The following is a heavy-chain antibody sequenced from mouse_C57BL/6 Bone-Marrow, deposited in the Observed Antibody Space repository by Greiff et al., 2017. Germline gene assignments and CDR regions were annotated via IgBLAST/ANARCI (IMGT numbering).Heavy chain of an antibody. D-gene: IGHD2-1*01. J-gene: IGHJ2*01. V-gene: IGHV1-52*01. CDR3: AREGLYYCNGNYHCFEY. CDR1: GYTFTSYW. Sequence: VQLQQPGAELVRPGSSVKLSCKASGYTFTSYWMHWVKQRPIQGLEWIGNIDPSDSETHYNQKFKDKATLTVDKSSSTAYMQLSSLTSEDSAVYYCAREGLYYCNGNYHCFEYWGQGTTLTGSS. CDR2: IDPSDSET.